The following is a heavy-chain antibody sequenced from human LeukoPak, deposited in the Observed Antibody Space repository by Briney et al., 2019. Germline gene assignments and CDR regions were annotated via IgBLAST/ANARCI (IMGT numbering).Heavy chain of an antibody. CDR2: ISWDSGSI. V-gene: IGHV3-9*01. CDR3: AREDASSLDY. J-gene: IGHJ4*02. CDR1: GFTFDDYA. Sequence: PGRSLRLSCAASGFTFDDYAMHWVRQAPGKGLEWVSGISWDSGSIGYADSVKGRFTISRDNAKNSLYLQMNSLRAEDTAVYYCAREDASSLDYWGQGTLVTVSS.